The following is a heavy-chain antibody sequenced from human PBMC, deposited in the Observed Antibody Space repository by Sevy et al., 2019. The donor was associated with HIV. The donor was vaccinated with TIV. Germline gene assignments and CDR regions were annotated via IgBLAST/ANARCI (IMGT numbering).Heavy chain of an antibody. V-gene: IGHV3-23*01. CDR3: AREGCTKPHDY. D-gene: IGHD2-8*01. CDR2: LSFGCGEI. Sequence: GGSLRLSCAASGFTFSKYSMSWVRQPPGKGLEWVSTLSFGCGEINYADSVKGRFTISRANPKSSVYLQMNNLRPEDTAVYYCAREGCTKPHDYWGQGTLVTVSS. J-gene: IGHJ4*02. CDR1: GFTFSKYS.